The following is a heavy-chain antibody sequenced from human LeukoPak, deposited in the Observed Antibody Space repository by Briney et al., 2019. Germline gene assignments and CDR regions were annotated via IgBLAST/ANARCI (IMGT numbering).Heavy chain of an antibody. V-gene: IGHV3-48*02. CDR2: ISSSSSTI. J-gene: IGHJ5*02. Sequence: GGSLRLSCAASGFTFSSYSMNWVRQAPGKGLEWVSYISSSSSTIYYADSVKGRFTISRDNAKNSLYLQMNSLRDEDTAVYYCARDNCSGGSCYGFHWFDPWGQGTLVTVSS. CDR1: GFTFSSYS. CDR3: ARDNCSGGSCYGFHWFDP. D-gene: IGHD2-15*01.